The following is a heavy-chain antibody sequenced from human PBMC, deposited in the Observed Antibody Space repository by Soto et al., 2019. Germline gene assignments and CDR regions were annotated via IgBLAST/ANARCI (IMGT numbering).Heavy chain of an antibody. CDR1: GFTFSSYS. V-gene: IGHV3-48*04. CDR3: ARAPRNIVVETNRALVDY. D-gene: IGHD2-2*01. CDR2: ISSSSSTI. J-gene: IGHJ4*02. Sequence: GGSLRLSCAASGFTFSSYSMNWVRQAPGKGLEWVSYISSSSSTIYYADSVKGRFTISRDNAKNSLYLQMNSLRAEDTAVYYCARAPRNIVVETNRALVDYWGQGTLVTVSS.